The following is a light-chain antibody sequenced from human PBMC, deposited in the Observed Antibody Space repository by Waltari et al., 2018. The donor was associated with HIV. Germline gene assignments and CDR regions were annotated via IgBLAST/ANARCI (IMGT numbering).Light chain of an antibody. Sequence: QSALTQPASVSGSPGQSITISCTGTSSDVGSYNLVSWYQQHPGKAPKLMIYEVSKRPSGVPNRFSGSKSGNTASLTISGLQAEDEADYYCCSYAGSSTVFGTGTKVTVL. CDR2: EVS. J-gene: IGLJ1*01. CDR3: CSYAGSSTV. V-gene: IGLV2-23*02. CDR1: SSDVGSYNL.